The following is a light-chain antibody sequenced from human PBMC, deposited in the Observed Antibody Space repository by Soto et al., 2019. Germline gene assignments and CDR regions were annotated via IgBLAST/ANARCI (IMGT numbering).Light chain of an antibody. CDR2: GAS. CDR3: QKYNSAPYT. CDR1: QDISNY. J-gene: IGKJ2*01. V-gene: IGKV1-27*01. Sequence: DIQMTQSPSSLSASVGDRVTITCRASQDISNYLAWYQQKPGKVPRLLIYGASTLQSGVPSRFSGSGSGTDFTLTISSLQSEDVASYYCQKYNSAPYTFGQGTKLEIK.